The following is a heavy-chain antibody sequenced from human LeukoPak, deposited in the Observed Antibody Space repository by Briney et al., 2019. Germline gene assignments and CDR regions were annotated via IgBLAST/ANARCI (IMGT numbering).Heavy chain of an antibody. J-gene: IGHJ4*02. V-gene: IGHV3-23*01. CDR1: GFTFSSYA. CDR3: AKIWFRELLSPFDY. D-gene: IGHD3-10*01. Sequence: PGGSLRLSCAASGFTFSSYAMSWVRQAPGKGLEWVSAISGSGGSTYYADSVKGRFTISRDNSKNTLHLQMNSLRAEDTAVYYCAKIWFRELLSPFDYWGQGTLVTVSS. CDR2: ISGSGGST.